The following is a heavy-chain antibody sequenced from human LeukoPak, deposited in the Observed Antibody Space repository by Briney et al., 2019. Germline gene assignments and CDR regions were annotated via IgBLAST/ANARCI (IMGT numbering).Heavy chain of an antibody. J-gene: IGHJ4*02. Sequence: PGGSLRLSCAASGFTFSSYWMTWVRQAPGKGLEWVANIKQEGSEKYYADSVKGRFTISRDNAKNSLYLQMNSLRVEDTAVYYCARDRGYFDNWGQGTLVTVSS. CDR3: ARDRGYFDN. V-gene: IGHV3-7*01. CDR1: GFTFSSYW. CDR2: IKQEGSEK.